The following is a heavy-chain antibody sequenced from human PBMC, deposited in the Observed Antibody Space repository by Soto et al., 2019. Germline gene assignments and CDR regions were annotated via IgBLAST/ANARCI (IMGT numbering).Heavy chain of an antibody. CDR3: AIQHPLDSSAWYN. J-gene: IGHJ4*02. CDR1: GYRFTGFW. V-gene: IGHV5-10-1*01. CDR2: IDPNDSFI. D-gene: IGHD6-19*01. Sequence: PGESLKISCQGSGYRFTGFWLNWVRQRPGKGLEWVGRIDPNDSFINYSPPFEGHVTISADKSISTAYLQWTRLQAADTAIYYCAIQHPLDSSAWYNWGQGTLVTVSS.